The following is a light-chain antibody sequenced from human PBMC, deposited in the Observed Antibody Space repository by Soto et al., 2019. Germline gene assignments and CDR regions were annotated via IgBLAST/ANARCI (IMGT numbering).Light chain of an antibody. V-gene: IGKV3-11*01. Sequence: KQLASAPSRARVERFTVALRASQSVNRHVLWYQHRPGQAPRLLIYDASTWATGIPARFSGSGSGTDLTFTISSLKPEDFAVYYCQQRGNLPATFGQGTKVDIK. CDR3: QQRGNLPAT. CDR1: QSVNRH. J-gene: IGKJ1*01. CDR2: DAS.